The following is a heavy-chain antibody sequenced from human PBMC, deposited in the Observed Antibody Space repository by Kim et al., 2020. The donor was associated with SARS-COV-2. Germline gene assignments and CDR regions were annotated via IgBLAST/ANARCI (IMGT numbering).Heavy chain of an antibody. V-gene: IGHV3-30-3*01. J-gene: IGHJ4*02. CDR1: GFTFSSYA. CDR2: ISYDGSNK. CDR3: ARDGGHSGYDLGNY. Sequence: GGSLRLSCAASGFTFSSYAMHWVRQAPGKGLEWVAVISYDGSNKYYADYVKGRFTISRDNSKNTLYLQMNSLRAEDTAVYYCARDGGHSGYDLGNYWGQGTLVTVSS. D-gene: IGHD5-12*01.